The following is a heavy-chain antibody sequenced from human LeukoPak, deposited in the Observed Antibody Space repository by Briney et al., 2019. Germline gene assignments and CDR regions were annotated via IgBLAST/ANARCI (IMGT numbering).Heavy chain of an antibody. Sequence: PGGSLRLSCAASGFTFSSYWMSWVRQAPGKGLEWVANIKQDGSEKYYVDSVKGRFTISRDNAKNSLYLQMNSLRAEDTAVYYCARDSTYQLLYGDAFDIWGQGTMVTVSS. CDR2: IKQDGSEK. V-gene: IGHV3-7*01. CDR1: GFTFSSYW. D-gene: IGHD2-2*02. J-gene: IGHJ3*02. CDR3: ARDSTYQLLYGDAFDI.